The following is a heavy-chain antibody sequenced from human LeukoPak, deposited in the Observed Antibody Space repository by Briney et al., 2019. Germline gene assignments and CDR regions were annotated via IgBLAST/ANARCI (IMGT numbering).Heavy chain of an antibody. CDR2: ISGSGGST. CDR1: GFTFSSYA. J-gene: IGHJ3*02. CDR3: ATLSGSYGDAFDI. D-gene: IGHD1-26*01. Sequence: GGSLRLSCAASGFTFSSYAMSWVRQAPVKGLEWVSAISGSGGSTYYADSVKGRFTISRDNSKNTLYLQMNSLRAEDTAVYYCATLSGSYGDAFDIWGQGTMVTVSS. V-gene: IGHV3-23*01.